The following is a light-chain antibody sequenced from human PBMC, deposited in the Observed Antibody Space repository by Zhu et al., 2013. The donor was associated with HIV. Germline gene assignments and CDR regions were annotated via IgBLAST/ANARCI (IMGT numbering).Light chain of an antibody. CDR3: QQYDGWPPT. J-gene: IGKJ1*01. CDR1: QSVSTSF. V-gene: IGKV3-20*01. CDR2: GAS. Sequence: EIVLTQSPGTLSLSPGERATLSCRASQSVSTSFLAWYQQKLGQAPRLLIYGASIRATNVPGRFSGGKSGAEFTLTISGLLSEDFARYYCQQYDGWPPTFGQGTRVEIK.